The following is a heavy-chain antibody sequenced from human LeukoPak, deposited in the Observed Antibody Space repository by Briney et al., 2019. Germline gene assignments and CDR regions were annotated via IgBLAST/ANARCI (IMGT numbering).Heavy chain of an antibody. CDR1: GYTFTSYY. Sequence: ASVKVSCKASGYTFTSYYMHWVRQAPGQGLEWMGIINLSGGSTSYAQKFQGRVTMTRDTSTSTVYMELSSLRSEDTAVYYCARTIVVVPAANWYFDLWGRGTLVTVSS. CDR3: ARTIVVVPAANWYFDL. J-gene: IGHJ2*01. D-gene: IGHD2-2*01. CDR2: INLSGGST. V-gene: IGHV1-46*01.